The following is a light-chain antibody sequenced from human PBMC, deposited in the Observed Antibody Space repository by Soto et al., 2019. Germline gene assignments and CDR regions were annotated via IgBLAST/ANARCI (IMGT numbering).Light chain of an antibody. CDR3: QQYSDWPLT. V-gene: IGKV3-15*01. Sequence: EVVMTQSPAPLSVSPGEIATLYCGAIQSVSSSLAWYQQKPGQAPRLLIYGASTRATGVPARFGGSGAGTEVTLTFSSLQSEDVAVYYCQQYSDWPLTFGVGTQVEIK. CDR1: QSVSSS. CDR2: GAS. J-gene: IGKJ4*01.